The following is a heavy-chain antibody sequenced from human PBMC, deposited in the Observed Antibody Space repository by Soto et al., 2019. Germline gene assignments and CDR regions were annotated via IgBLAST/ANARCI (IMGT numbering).Heavy chain of an antibody. CDR1: GFSLDTWGVG. Sequence: QITLEESGPPLVRPTQTLTLTCTVSGFSLDTWGVGVGWIRQSPGKAPEWLALIYWDDDKRYSPSLKNRLTITKDTSKNQVVLTVTNMDPVDTVTYYCARALGSWGSYYFDHWGQGTLVTVSS. V-gene: IGHV2-5*02. CDR3: ARALGSWGSYYFDH. CDR2: IYWDDDK. D-gene: IGHD3-16*01. J-gene: IGHJ4*02.